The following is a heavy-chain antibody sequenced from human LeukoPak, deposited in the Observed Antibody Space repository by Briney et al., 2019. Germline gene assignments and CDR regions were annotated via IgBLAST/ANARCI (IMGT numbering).Heavy chain of an antibody. Sequence: TGGSLRLSCAASGFTFSSYAMSWVRQAPGKGLEWVSAICGSGGSTYYADSVKCRFTISRDNSKNTLYLQMNSLRAEDTAVYYCAKASPIVVVPAARPDYWGQGTLVTVSS. V-gene: IGHV3-23*01. D-gene: IGHD2-2*01. J-gene: IGHJ4*02. CDR2: ICGSGGST. CDR3: AKASPIVVVPAARPDY. CDR1: GFTFSSYA.